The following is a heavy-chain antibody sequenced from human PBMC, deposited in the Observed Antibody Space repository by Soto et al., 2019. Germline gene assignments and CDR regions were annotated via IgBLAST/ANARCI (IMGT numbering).Heavy chain of an antibody. CDR2: ISYSGNT. CDR3: ATRRARIEALGLSTGFEP. Sequence: SETLSLTCSVSGGSISSSSYYWGWVRQPPGKGLEWIGSISYSGNTYYSPSLKSRVTISVDTSKNHLSLELSSVTATATAVSFCATRRARIEALGLSTGFEPWGQGTLETV. V-gene: IGHV4-39*02. J-gene: IGHJ5*02. CDR1: GGSISSSSYY. D-gene: IGHD6-13*01.